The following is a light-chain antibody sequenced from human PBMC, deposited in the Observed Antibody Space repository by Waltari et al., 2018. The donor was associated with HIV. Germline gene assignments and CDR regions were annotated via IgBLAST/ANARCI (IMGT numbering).Light chain of an antibody. CDR3: ATWDDSLNGPV. J-gene: IGLJ1*01. CDR2: SVY. CDR1: SSNVGSNS. V-gene: IGLV1-44*01. Sequence: QSVVTQPPSASGTPGQRVTISCSGSSSNVGSNSVNWYQQLPGTSPKLLIYSVYQRPSGVPDRFSASKSGTSASLAIGGLQSDDEADYYCATWDDSLNGPVFGTGTKVTVL.